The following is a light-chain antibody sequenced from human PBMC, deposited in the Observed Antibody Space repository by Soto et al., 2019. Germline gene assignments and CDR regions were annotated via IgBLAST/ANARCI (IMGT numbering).Light chain of an antibody. CDR2: WAS. V-gene: IGKV4-1*01. CDR3: QQYYSTPRT. CDR1: QSVLYSSNNKNY. Sequence: DIVMTQSPDSLAVSLGERATINCKSSQSVLYSSNNKNYLAWYQQKPGHPPKLLIYWASTRESGVPDRFSGSGSGTDFTLTIRSLQAEDVAVYYCQQYYSTPRTFGHGTKVEIK. J-gene: IGKJ1*01.